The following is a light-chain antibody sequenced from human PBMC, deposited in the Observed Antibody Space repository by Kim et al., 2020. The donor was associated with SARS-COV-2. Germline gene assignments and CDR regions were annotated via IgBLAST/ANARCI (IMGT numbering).Light chain of an antibody. CDR1: GGGVASQY. CDR2: EDN. J-gene: IGLJ3*02. CDR3: QSYDSINHELV. Sequence: VPLPCTRNGGGVASQYVQWYPQRPGGAPATVIYEDNKRPSGVPDRFSGSIDSSSNSASLTISGLKTEDEADYYCQSYDSINHELVFGGGTKVTVL. V-gene: IGLV6-57*03.